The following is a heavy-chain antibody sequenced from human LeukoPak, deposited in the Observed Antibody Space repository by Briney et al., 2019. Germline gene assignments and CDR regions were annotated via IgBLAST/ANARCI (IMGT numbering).Heavy chain of an antibody. J-gene: IGHJ4*02. V-gene: IGHV4-39*07. CDR1: GGSISSSSYY. D-gene: IGHD3-22*01. CDR2: IYISGNI. Sequence: SETLSLTCTVSGGSISSSSYYWGWIRQPPGKGLEWIGRIYISGNINYNPSLKRRVTISLDTSKNQFSLRLSSVTAADTAVYYCARGQEYYYDSSGYSDWGQGTLVTVSS. CDR3: ARGQEYYYDSSGYSD.